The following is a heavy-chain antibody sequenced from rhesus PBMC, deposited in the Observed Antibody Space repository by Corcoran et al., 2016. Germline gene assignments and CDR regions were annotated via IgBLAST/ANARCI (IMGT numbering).Heavy chain of an antibody. CDR1: GVTFSDYY. J-gene: IGHJ6*01. CDR3: ARVLSDS. V-gene: IGHV3-178*01. CDR2: ISKGGGST. Sequence: EVQLVESGGGLAKPGGSLRLSCAASGVTFSDYYMDWVRPAPGKGLEWVSRISKGGGSTWYADSVKGRFTISRENAKNTLYLQMDGLRAEDTAVYYCARVLSDSWGQGVVVTVSS.